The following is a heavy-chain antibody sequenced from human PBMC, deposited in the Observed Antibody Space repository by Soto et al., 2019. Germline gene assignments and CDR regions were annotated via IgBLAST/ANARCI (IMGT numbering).Heavy chain of an antibody. CDR2: ISSSSSYI. D-gene: IGHD6-19*01. CDR3: ARFLNSVAGTGGHNWFDP. CDR1: GFTFSSYG. V-gene: IGHV3-21*01. J-gene: IGHJ5*02. Sequence: VQLVESGGGVVQPGRSLRLSCAASGFTFSSYGMHWVRQAPGKGLEWVSSISSSSSYIYYADSVKGRFTISRDNAKNSLYLQMNSLRAEDTAVYYCARFLNSVAGTGGHNWFDPWGQGTLVTVSS.